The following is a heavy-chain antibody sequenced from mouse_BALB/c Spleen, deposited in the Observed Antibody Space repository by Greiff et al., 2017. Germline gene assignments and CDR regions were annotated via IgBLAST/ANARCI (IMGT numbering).Heavy chain of an antibody. D-gene: IGHD2-3*01. Sequence: EVKVEESGPSLVKPSQTLSLTCSVTGDSITSGYWNWIRKFPGNKLEYMGYISYSGSTYYNPSLKSRISITRDTSKNQYYLQLNSVTTEDTATYYCARGYDGPGFAYWGQGTLVTVSA. CDR2: ISYSGST. V-gene: IGHV3-8*02. CDR1: GDSITSGY. J-gene: IGHJ3*01. CDR3: ARGYDGPGFAY.